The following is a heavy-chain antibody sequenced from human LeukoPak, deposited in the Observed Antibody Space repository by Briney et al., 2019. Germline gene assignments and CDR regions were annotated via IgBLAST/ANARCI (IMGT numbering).Heavy chain of an antibody. CDR1: GGSISSSSYY. J-gene: IGHJ6*02. V-gene: IGHV4-61*05. D-gene: IGHD4-11*01. CDR3: ASYRGWRSTLQEDYYCGMDV. CDR2: IYYSGST. Sequence: PSETLSLTCSVSGGSISSSSYYWGWIRQPPGKGLEWIGYIYYSGSTNYNPSLKSRVTISVDTSKNQFSLKLSSVTAADTAVYYCASYRGWRSTLQEDYYCGMDVWGQGTTVTVSS.